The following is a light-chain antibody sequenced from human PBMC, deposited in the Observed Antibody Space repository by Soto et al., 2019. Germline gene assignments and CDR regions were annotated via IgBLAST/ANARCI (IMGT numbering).Light chain of an antibody. CDR2: LTS. Sequence: DIQMTQSPSSVSASVGDRVTITCRASQSISNYLHWYQQRPGKAPELLISLTSDLQTGVPSRFSGSGSGADFTLTINNVQPEDFATYYFQHSYSSPWTFGQGTKVEIK. CDR1: QSISNY. J-gene: IGKJ1*01. CDR3: QHSYSSPWT. V-gene: IGKV1-39*01.